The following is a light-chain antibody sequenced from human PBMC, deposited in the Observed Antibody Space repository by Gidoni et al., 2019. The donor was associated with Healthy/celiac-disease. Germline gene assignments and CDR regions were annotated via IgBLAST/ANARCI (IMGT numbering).Light chain of an antibody. J-gene: IGKJ4*01. CDR2: DAS. CDR1: QSVSSY. Sequence: IVLPQSPATLSLSPGERATLSCTASQSVSSYLAWYQQKPGQAPRLLIYDASNRATGIPARFSGSGSGTDFTLTISSLEPEDFAVYYCQQRSNWPQLTFGGGTKVEIK. V-gene: IGKV3-11*01. CDR3: QQRSNWPQLT.